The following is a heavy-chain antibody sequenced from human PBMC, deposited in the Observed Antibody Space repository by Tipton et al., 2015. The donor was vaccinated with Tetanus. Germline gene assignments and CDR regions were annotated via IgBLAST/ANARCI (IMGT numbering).Heavy chain of an antibody. Sequence: LRLSCTVSGGSISNYYWNWIRQSPGKGLEWLGNIYYSGDTAYNPSLQSRATIYLDTAKKHFSLRLSSVTAADTAVYYCARSHVFRFTLFGEEIPRSGRFDPWGQGTLVTVSS. CDR1: GGSISNYY. D-gene: IGHD3-3*01. J-gene: IGHJ5*02. V-gene: IGHV4-59*01. CDR2: IYYSGDT. CDR3: ARSHVFRFTLFGEEIPRSGRFDP.